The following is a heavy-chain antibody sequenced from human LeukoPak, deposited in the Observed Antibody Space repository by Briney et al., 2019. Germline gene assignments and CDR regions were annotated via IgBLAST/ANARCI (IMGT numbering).Heavy chain of an antibody. CDR2: ISTYNGDT. CDR3: ARALTGTTAYYFDY. Sequence: ASVKVSCKASGYTFNTYGISWVRQAPGQGLEWKGWISTYNGDTSYVQNLQGRVTMTTDTSTSTAYMELSSLRSEDTAVYYCARALTGTTAYYFDYWGQGTLVTVSS. V-gene: IGHV1-18*01. CDR1: GYTFNTYG. D-gene: IGHD1-20*01. J-gene: IGHJ4*02.